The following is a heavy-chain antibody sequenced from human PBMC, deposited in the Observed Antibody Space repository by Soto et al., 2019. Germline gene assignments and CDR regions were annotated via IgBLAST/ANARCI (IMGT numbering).Heavy chain of an antibody. CDR1: GFSLSTSGVN. D-gene: IGHD3-10*01. CDR2: IYWDDDK. V-gene: IGHV2-5*02. J-gene: IGHJ4*02. Sequence: SGPTLVNPTQTLTLTCTFSGFSLSTSGVNVGWIRQPPGKALEWLAVIYWDDDKHYSTSLKSRLTITKDTSKNQVVLTMTNMDPVDTATYYCAHKRPPGGFDYWGQGTLVTVSS. CDR3: AHKRPPGGFDY.